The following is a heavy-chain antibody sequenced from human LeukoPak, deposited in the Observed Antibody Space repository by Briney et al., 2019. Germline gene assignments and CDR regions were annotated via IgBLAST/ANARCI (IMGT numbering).Heavy chain of an antibody. Sequence: GGSLRLSCAASGFTFSSYTMSWVRQAPGKGLEWVSAISGRGYSTYYADSVKGRFTISRDNSKNTLYLQMNSLRAEDTAVYYCAKEAGYSGYDYPDYWGQGTLVTVSS. CDR2: ISGRGYST. CDR3: AKEAGYSGYDYPDY. V-gene: IGHV3-23*01. J-gene: IGHJ4*02. D-gene: IGHD5-12*01. CDR1: GFTFSSYT.